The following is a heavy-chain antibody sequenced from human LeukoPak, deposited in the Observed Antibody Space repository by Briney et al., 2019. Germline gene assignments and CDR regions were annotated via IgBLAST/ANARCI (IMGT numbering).Heavy chain of an antibody. CDR1: GGPISNYC. Sequence: SETLSLTCTVSGGPISNYCWSCIRQPPGKGLEGIGYIYYSRSTNYNPAPKSRVTISVDTPKNQFSLQLSSVTAADEAVYHCASLRERSYYARAFDYWGRGTLVTVSS. J-gene: IGHJ4*02. CDR3: ASLRERSYYARAFDY. D-gene: IGHD1-26*01. CDR2: IYYSRST. V-gene: IGHV4-59*08.